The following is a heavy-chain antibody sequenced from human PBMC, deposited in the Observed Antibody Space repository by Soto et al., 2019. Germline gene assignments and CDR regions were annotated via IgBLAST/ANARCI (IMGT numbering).Heavy chain of an antibody. D-gene: IGHD6-25*01. V-gene: IGHV4-59*01. CDR3: ARIGGYHGPLDY. Sequence: TLSLTCSVSGVSISSYFWSWIRQAPGRGLEWIGYTYHRGSTNYSPSLKSRVAISLDTSENQFSLKVNSVTAADTAVYYCARIGGYHGPLDYWGQGTPVTVSS. CDR2: TYHRGST. CDR1: GVSISSYF. J-gene: IGHJ4*02.